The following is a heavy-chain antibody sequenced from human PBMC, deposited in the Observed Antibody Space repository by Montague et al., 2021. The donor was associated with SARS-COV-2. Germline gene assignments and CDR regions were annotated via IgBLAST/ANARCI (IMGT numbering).Heavy chain of an antibody. CDR3: ARQLPSYCSTSKCYPYYFDV. CDR1: GGSISSPDYY. D-gene: IGHD2-2*01. V-gene: IGHV4-39*01. CDR2: ISYAGST. Sequence: SETLSLTCTVSGGSISSPDYYWVWLRQSPGKGLEWLVSISYAGSTYYNPSLRSRVSFSMYTSKNHLTLSLNSVTAADTAVYSCARQLPSYCSTSKCYPYYFDVWGQGTLVTVSS. J-gene: IGHJ4*03.